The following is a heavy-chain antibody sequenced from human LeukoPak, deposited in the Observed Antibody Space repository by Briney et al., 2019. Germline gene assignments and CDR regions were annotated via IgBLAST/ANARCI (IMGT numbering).Heavy chain of an antibody. V-gene: IGHV3-74*03. CDR2: MNSDGSRT. CDR3: AKGYSYGINWFDP. D-gene: IGHD5-18*01. Sequence: GGSLRLSCAGSGFTFSTDWMHWVRQAPGKGLVWVSRMNSDGSRTSYADSVKGRFTISRDNAKNTLYLQMNSLRAEDTAVYYCAKGYSYGINWFDPWGQGTLVTVSS. CDR1: GFTFSTDW. J-gene: IGHJ5*02.